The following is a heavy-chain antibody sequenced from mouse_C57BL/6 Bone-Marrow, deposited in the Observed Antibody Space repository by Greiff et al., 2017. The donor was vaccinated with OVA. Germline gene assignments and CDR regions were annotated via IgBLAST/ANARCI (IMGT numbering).Heavy chain of an antibody. J-gene: IGHJ4*01. CDR2: IYPGSGST. D-gene: IGHD2-1*01. Sequence: VQLQQPGAELVKPGASVKMSCKASGYTFTSYWITWVKQRPGQGLEWIGDIYPGSGSTNYNEKFKSKATLTVDTSSNTAYMQLSSLTSEDSAVYYCARYGHYVGYAMDYWGQGTSVTVSS. CDR3: ARYGHYVGYAMDY. CDR1: GYTFTSYW. V-gene: IGHV1-55*01.